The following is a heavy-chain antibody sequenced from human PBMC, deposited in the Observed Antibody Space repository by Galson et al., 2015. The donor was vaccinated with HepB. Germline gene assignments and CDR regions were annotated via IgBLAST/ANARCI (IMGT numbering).Heavy chain of an antibody. D-gene: IGHD3-10*01. CDR3: AAMVRGATSHPTYNWFDP. V-gene: IGHV4-59*01. CDR2: IYYSGST. CDR1: GGSISSYY. J-gene: IGHJ5*02. Sequence: SETLSLTCTVSGGSISSYYWSWIRQPPGKGLEWIGYIYYSGSTNYNPSLKSRVTISVDTSKNQFSLKLSSVTAADTAVYYCAAMVRGATSHPTYNWFDPWGQGTLVTVSS.